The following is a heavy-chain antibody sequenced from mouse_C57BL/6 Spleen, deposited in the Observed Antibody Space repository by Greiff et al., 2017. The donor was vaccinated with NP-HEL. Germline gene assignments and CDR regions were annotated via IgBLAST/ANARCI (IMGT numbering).Heavy chain of an antibody. Sequence: VQLKESGPGLVKPSQSLSLTCSVTGYSITSGYYWNWIRQFPGNKLEWMGYISYDGSNNYNPSLKNRISITRDTSKNQFFLKLNSVTTEDTATYYCARDETPDWFAYWGQGTLVTVSA. J-gene: IGHJ3*01. CDR3: ARDETPDWFAY. CDR2: ISYDGSN. CDR1: GYSITSGYY. V-gene: IGHV3-6*01.